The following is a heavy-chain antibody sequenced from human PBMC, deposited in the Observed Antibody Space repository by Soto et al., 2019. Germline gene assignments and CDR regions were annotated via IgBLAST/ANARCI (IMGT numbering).Heavy chain of an antibody. V-gene: IGHV1-69*13. CDR3: AREVAVAGYYYYGMDV. CDR1: GGTFSSYT. Sequence: SVKVSCKASGGTFSSYTISWVRQAPGQGLEWMGGIIPIFGTANYAQKFQGRVTITADESTSTAYMELSSLRSEDTAVYYCAREVAVAGYYYYGMDVWGQGTTVTVSS. J-gene: IGHJ6*02. CDR2: IIPIFGTA. D-gene: IGHD6-19*01.